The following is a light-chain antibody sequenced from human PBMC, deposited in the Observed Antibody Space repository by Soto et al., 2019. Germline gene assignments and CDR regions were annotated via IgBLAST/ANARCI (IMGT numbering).Light chain of an antibody. J-gene: IGLJ2*01. V-gene: IGLV1-40*01. Sequence: QSVLTQPPSVSGAPGQRVSISCTGSSSNIGAGYDVHWYEHLPGTAPKLLIYQNNNRPSRVPDRFSGSKSGTSASLAITGLQAEDEADYYCQSYDSSLSAVVFGGGTKVTVL. CDR2: QNN. CDR3: QSYDSSLSAVV. CDR1: SSNIGAGYD.